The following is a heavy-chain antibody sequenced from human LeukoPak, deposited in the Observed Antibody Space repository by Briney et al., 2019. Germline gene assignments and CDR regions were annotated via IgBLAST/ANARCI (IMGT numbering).Heavy chain of an antibody. Sequence: GGSLRLSCAASGFTFSSYWMSWVRQAPGKGLGWVANIKQDGSEKYYVDSVKGRFTISRDNAKNSLYLQMNSLRAEDTAVYYCARRRGGYGDYVLDYWGQGTLVTVSS. V-gene: IGHV3-7*01. CDR3: ARRRGGYGDYVLDY. D-gene: IGHD4-17*01. CDR1: GFTFSSYW. CDR2: IKQDGSEK. J-gene: IGHJ4*02.